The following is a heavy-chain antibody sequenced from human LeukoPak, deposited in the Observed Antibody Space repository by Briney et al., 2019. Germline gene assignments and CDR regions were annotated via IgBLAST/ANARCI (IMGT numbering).Heavy chain of an antibody. D-gene: IGHD4-17*01. Sequence: QTGGSLRLSCAASGFTFSSYAMHWVRRAPGKGLQWLALTSDDGSAKYYADSVKGRFTISRDNSQNTLYLQMNSLRAEETAMYYCARAPGGFHGDYSPIGYWGQGTLVTVSS. J-gene: IGHJ4*02. CDR1: GFTFSSYA. CDR3: ARAPGGFHGDYSPIGY. CDR2: TSDDGSAK. V-gene: IGHV3-30-3*01.